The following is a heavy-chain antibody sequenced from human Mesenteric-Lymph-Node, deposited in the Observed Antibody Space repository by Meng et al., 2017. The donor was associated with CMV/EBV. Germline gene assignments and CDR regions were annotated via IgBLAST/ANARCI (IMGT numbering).Heavy chain of an antibody. V-gene: IGHV4-34*01. CDR3: ARGSSYDILTGYFDY. CDR1: GGSFSGYY. D-gene: IGHD3-9*01. Sequence: WGAGRLKPAVTLSVTCAVYGGSFSGYYWNWIRQSPEKGLEWIGEINHSGSTTYNPSFTSRIIISVDTSTNQISLNMSSVTAADTAVYYCARGSSYDILTGYFDYWGQGALVTVSS. J-gene: IGHJ4*02. CDR2: INHSGST.